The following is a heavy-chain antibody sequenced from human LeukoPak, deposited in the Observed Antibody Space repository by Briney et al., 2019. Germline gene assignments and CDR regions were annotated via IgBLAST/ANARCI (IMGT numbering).Heavy chain of an antibody. Sequence: GGSLRLSCAASGFTFSSNAMSWVRQAPGKGLEWVSTLSSGGGSTYYADSVKGRFTISRDNSKNTVYLQVGSLRAEDTVVYYCAKGGGFSYSPLDYWGQGTLVTVSS. D-gene: IGHD5-18*01. J-gene: IGHJ4*02. CDR3: AKGGGFSYSPLDY. CDR1: GFTFSSNA. CDR2: LSSGGGST. V-gene: IGHV3-23*01.